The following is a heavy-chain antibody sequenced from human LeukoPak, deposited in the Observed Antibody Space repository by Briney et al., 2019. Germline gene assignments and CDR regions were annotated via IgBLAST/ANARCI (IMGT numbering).Heavy chain of an antibody. Sequence: ASVKVSCKASGGTFSSYTISWVRQAPGQGLEWMGRIIPILGIANYAQKFQGRGTITADKSTRTAYMEMSTLSSEDAAVYYCARGPLDDYTNQPLGYWGQGTLVTVSS. CDR2: IIPILGIA. CDR3: ARGPLDDYTNQPLGY. D-gene: IGHD4-11*01. V-gene: IGHV1-69*02. J-gene: IGHJ4*02. CDR1: GGTFSSYT.